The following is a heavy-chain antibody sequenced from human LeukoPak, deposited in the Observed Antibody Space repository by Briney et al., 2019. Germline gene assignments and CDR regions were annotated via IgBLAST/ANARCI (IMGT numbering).Heavy chain of an antibody. D-gene: IGHD3-22*01. J-gene: IGHJ6*03. V-gene: IGHV4-39*02. CDR1: GDSISSSDYY. CDR3: SRLTHSYYADTAGYYPYYYMDV. CDR2: ISYSGKT. Sequence: SETLSLTCTVSGDSISSSDYYWGWIRQSPGKELEWIGRISYSGKTFYNPSLKSRVTMSVDTSKNLFSLRLNSVTAADTAVYYCSRLTHSYYADTAGYYPYYYMDVWGEGATVTVSS.